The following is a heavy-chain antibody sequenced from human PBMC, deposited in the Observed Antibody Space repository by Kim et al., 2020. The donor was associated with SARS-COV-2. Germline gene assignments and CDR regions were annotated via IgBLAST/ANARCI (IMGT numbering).Heavy chain of an antibody. J-gene: IGHJ4*02. CDR1: GGSISSYY. Sequence: SETLSLTCTVSGGSISSYYWSWIRQPPGKGLEWIGYIYYSGSTNYNPSLKSRVTISVDTSKNQFSLKLSSVTAADTAVYYCARGLRVDKGVDYWGQGTLVTVSS. CDR2: IYYSGST. CDR3: ARGLRVDKGVDY. D-gene: IGHD5-12*01. V-gene: IGHV4-59*01.